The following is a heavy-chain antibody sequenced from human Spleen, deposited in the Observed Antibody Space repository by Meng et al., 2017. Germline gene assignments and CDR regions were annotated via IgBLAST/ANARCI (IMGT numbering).Heavy chain of an antibody. CDR3: ARDYYDSSGYYAPDAFDI. CDR2: INHSGST. Sequence: QVQLQQWGAGLLKPSETLSLTCVVSGGSFSDYYWSWIRQPPGKGLEWIGEINHSGSTNYNPSLESRVTISVDTSKNQFSLKLSSVTAADTAVYYCARDYYDSSGYYAPDAFDIWGQGTMVTVSS. D-gene: IGHD3-22*01. J-gene: IGHJ3*02. CDR1: GGSFSDYY. V-gene: IGHV4-34*01.